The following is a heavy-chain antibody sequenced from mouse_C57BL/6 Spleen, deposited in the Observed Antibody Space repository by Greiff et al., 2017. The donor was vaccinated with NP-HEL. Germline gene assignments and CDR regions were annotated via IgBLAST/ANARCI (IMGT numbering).Heavy chain of an antibody. CDR2: IDPEDGET. J-gene: IGHJ2*01. CDR1: GFNIKDYY. D-gene: IGHD1-1*01. Sequence: EVKLVESGAELVKPGASVKLSCTASGFNIKDYYMHWVKQRPEQGLEWIGRIDPEDGETKYAPKFQGKATITADTSSNTAYLQLSSLTSEDTAVYYCARMPTVVAKDYWGQGTTLTVSS. V-gene: IGHV14-2*01. CDR3: ARMPTVVAKDY.